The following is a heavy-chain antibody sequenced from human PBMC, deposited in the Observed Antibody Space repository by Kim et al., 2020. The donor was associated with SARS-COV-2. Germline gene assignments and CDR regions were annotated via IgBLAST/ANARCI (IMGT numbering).Heavy chain of an antibody. CDR3: ARVYSSSWYYFDY. J-gene: IGHJ4*02. Sequence: YNPSLKSRVTISVDTSKNQFSLKLSSVTAADTAVYYCARVYSSSWYYFDYWGQGTLVTVSS. D-gene: IGHD6-13*01. V-gene: IGHV4-59*01.